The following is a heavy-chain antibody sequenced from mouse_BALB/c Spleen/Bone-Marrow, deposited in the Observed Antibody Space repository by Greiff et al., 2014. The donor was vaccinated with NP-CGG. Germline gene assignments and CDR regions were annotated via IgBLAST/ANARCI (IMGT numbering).Heavy chain of an antibody. V-gene: IGHV14-3*02. CDR1: GFNIKDTY. D-gene: IGHD2-3*01. J-gene: IGHJ4*01. Sequence: VQLQQPGAELVKPGASVKLSCTASGFNIKDTYMHWVKQRPEQGLEWIGRIDPANGNTKYDPKFQGKATITADTSSNTAYLQLSRLTSEDTAVYYCARGLLQYYYAMDYWGQGTSVTVSS. CDR3: ARGLLQYYYAMDY. CDR2: IDPANGNT.